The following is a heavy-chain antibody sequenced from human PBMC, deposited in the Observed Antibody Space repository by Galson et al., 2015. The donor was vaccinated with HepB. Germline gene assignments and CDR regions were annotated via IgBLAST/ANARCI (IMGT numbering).Heavy chain of an antibody. CDR1: GFTFSSSG. CDR2: ISYDGSNK. CDR3: AKDVQLGRQYYFDY. Sequence: SLRLSCAASGFTFSSSGMHWVRQAPGKGLEWVAIISYDGSNKYYADSVKGRFTISRDNSKNTLYLLMNSLRAEDTAVYYCAKDVQLGRQYYFDYWVQGTLVTVSS. V-gene: IGHV3-30*18. J-gene: IGHJ4*02. D-gene: IGHD7-27*01.